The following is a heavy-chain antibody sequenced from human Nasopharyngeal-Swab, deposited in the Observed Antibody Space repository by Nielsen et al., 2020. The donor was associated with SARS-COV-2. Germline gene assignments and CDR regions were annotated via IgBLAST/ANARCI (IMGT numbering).Heavy chain of an antibody. J-gene: IGHJ4*02. D-gene: IGHD6-6*01. CDR3: AGGSSDH. Sequence: WVRQAPGQRLEWMGWINAGNGNTKYSQKFQGRVTITRDTSASTAYMELSSLRSEDTAVYYCAGGSSDHWGQGTLVTVSS. CDR2: INAGNGNT. V-gene: IGHV1-3*01.